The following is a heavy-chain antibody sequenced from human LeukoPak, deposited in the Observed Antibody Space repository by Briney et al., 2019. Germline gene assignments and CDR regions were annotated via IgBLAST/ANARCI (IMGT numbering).Heavy chain of an antibody. CDR3: ARLVTRGYYDSIGRRIDAIDI. CDR1: GGSFSSYD. Sequence: SETLSLTCAVYGGSFSSYDRSWIRQPPGKGLEWIGYIYYSGSTNYNPSLKSRVTISVDASKNQFSLKLSSVPAADTAVYYWARLVTRGYYDSIGRRIDAIDIWGQGTMVTVSS. D-gene: IGHD3-22*01. V-gene: IGHV4-59*01. J-gene: IGHJ3*02. CDR2: IYYSGST.